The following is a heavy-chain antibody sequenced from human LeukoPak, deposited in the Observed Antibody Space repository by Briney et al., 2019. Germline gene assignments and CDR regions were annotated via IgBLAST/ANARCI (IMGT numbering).Heavy chain of an antibody. V-gene: IGHV1-69*13. CDR3: ARAHLGIAARPGAFDI. CDR2: IIPIFGTA. J-gene: IGHJ3*02. CDR1: GGTFSSYA. D-gene: IGHD6-6*01. Sequence: SVKVSCKASGGTFSSYAISWVRQAPGQGLEWMGGIIPIFGTANYAQKFQGRVTITADESTSTDYMELSSMRSEDTAVYYCARAHLGIAARPGAFDIWGQGTMVTVSS.